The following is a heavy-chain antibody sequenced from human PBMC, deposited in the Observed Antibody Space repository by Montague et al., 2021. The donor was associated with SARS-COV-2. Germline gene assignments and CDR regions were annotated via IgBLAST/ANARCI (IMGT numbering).Heavy chain of an antibody. CDR1: GFTFSSYI. D-gene: IGHD2-21*02. Sequence: SLRLSCAASGFTFSSYIMHWVRQAPGEGLEWVSDISNNGSRTYYADSVKGRFTISRDNSENTLFLQMTSLRAEDTAVYFCASAKSVTYEAVDTWGQGTLVTVSS. CDR2: ISNNGSRT. J-gene: IGHJ5*02. CDR3: ASAKSVTYEAVDT. V-gene: IGHV3-30*19.